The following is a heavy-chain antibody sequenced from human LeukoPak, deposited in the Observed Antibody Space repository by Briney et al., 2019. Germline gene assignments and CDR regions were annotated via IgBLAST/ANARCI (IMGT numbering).Heavy chain of an antibody. CDR1: GFTSSDYS. J-gene: IGHJ4*02. V-gene: IGHV3-48*04. CDR2: VGISSGNT. CDR3: ARDHRYAFDN. Sequence: GGSLRLSCAASGFTSSDYSMNWVRQAPGKGLEWISYVGISSGNTKYADSVKGRFTISGDSAKNSVFLQMNSLRVEDTAVYYCARDHRYAFDNSGQGTLVTVSS. D-gene: IGHD5-12*01.